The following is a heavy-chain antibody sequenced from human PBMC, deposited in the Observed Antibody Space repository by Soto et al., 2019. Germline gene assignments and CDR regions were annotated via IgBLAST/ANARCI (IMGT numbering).Heavy chain of an antibody. V-gene: IGHV3-23*01. CDR1: GFTFSTYA. CDR3: VRGVRLHFDL. D-gene: IGHD3-16*01. J-gene: IGHJ4*02. Sequence: EVQLLESGGGLVQPGGSLRLSCGVSGFTFSTYAMSWVRQAPGKGLEWVSAISGSGNKTFYADSVKGRFTISRDNSKNPLHLHMSGLRVEDRAVFYCVRGVRLHFDLWGQGTLVTVSS. CDR2: ISGSGNKT.